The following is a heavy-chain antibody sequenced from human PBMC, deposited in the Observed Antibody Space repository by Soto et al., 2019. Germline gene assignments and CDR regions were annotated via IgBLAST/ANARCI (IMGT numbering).Heavy chain of an antibody. CDR3: ARVRGYSGYGHLDY. J-gene: IGHJ4*02. CDR2: ISSSGSTI. Sequence: PGGSLRLSCAASGFTFSSYEMNWVRQAPGKGLEWVSYISSSGSTIYYADSVKGRFTISRDNAKNSLYLQMNSLRAEDTAVYYCARVRGYSGYGHLDYWGQGTLVTVSS. V-gene: IGHV3-48*03. CDR1: GFTFSSYE. D-gene: IGHD5-12*01.